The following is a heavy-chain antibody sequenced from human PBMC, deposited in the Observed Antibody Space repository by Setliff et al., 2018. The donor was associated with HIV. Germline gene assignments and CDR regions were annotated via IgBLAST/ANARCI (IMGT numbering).Heavy chain of an antibody. J-gene: IGHJ4*02. CDR2: IIPLHGIA. D-gene: IGHD3-10*01. CDR1: GGTFSSYA. V-gene: IGHV1-69*10. Sequence: SVKVSCKASGGTFSSYAITWVRQAPGQGLEWMGGIIPLHGIANYIQKFQGRVTMTRDTSISTAYMEVSSLRSDDTAVYYCAREGSPIYYFDYWSQGTLVTVSS. CDR3: AREGSPIYYFDY.